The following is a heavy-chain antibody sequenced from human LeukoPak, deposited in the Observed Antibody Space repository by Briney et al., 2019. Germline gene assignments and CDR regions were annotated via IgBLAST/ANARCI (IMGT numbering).Heavy chain of an antibody. CDR2: INPSGGST. J-gene: IGHJ4*02. CDR1: GYTFTSYY. Sequence: ASVKVSCKASGYTFTSYYMHWVRQAPGQGLEWMGIINPSGGSTSYAQKFQGRVTMTRDMSTSTVYMELSSLGSEDTAVYYCARDFEWELPGGYFDYWGQGTLVTVSS. V-gene: IGHV1-46*01. D-gene: IGHD1-26*01. CDR3: ARDFEWELPGGYFDY.